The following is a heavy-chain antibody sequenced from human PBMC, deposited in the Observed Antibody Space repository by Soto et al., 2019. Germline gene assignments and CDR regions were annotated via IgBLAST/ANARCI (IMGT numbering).Heavy chain of an antibody. CDR1: GGSISSGGYY. V-gene: IGHV4-31*03. CDR2: IYYSGST. CDR3: ARDLQYSRLFYGMDV. Sequence: PSETLSLTCTVSGGSISSGGYYWSWIRQHPGKGLEWIGYIYYSGSTYYNPSLKSRVTISVDTSKNQFSLKLSSVTAADTAVYYFARDLQYSRLFYGMDVWGQGTTVTVSS. D-gene: IGHD6-13*01. J-gene: IGHJ6*02.